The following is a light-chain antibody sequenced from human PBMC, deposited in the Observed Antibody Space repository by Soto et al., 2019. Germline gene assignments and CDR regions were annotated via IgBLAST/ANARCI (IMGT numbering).Light chain of an antibody. V-gene: IGKV3-20*01. J-gene: IGKJ5*01. CDR2: DAS. CDR3: QQYGSSLIT. CDR1: QSVSSNY. Sequence: EIVLTQSPGTLSLSPGERATLSCRASQSVSSNYLAWYQQKAGQAPRLLIYDASSMATGIPDRFSGSGSGTDFTLTISRLEPEDFAVYYCQQYGSSLITFGQGTRLEIK.